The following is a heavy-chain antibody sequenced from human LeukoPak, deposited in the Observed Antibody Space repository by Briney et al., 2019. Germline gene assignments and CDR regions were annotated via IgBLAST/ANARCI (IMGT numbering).Heavy chain of an antibody. CDR1: GYTFTSYD. J-gene: IGHJ2*01. V-gene: IGHV1-8*03. D-gene: IGHD3-3*01. CDR3: ARGGGPLLRFLEWSTWYFDL. CDR2: MNPNSGNT. Sequence: ASVKVSCKASGYTFTSYDINWVRQATGQGLEWMGWMNPNSGNTGYAQKFQGRVTITRNTSISTAYMELSSLRSEDTAVYYCARGGGPLLRFLEWSTWYFDLWGRGTLVTVSS.